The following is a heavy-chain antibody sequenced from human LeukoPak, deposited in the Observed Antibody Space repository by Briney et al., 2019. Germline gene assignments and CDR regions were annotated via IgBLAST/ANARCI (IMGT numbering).Heavy chain of an antibody. J-gene: IGHJ4*02. Sequence: GESLRISCKGSGYSFTSYWIGWVRQLPGKGLEWMGIIYPGDSDTRYSPSFQGQVTISADKSISTAYLQWSSLKASDTAMYHCAGSINYYDSSGYYSPFDYWGQGTLVTVSS. CDR3: AGSINYYDSSGYYSPFDY. CDR1: GYSFTSYW. D-gene: IGHD3-22*01. V-gene: IGHV5-51*01. CDR2: IYPGDSDT.